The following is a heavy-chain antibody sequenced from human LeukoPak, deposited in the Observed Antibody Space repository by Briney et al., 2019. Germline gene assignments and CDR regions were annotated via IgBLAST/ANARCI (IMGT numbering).Heavy chain of an antibody. CDR2: IYPGDSDT. V-gene: IGHV5-51*01. CDR1: GYSFTSYW. D-gene: IGHD3-9*01. CDR3: ASGTGYTWNY. Sequence: GESLKISCKGSGYSFTSYWLGWVRQMPGKGLEWMGIIYPGDSDTRYSPSFQGQVTISADKSISTAYLQWSSLKAWDSAIFYCASGTGYTWNYWGQGTLVTVSA. J-gene: IGHJ4*02.